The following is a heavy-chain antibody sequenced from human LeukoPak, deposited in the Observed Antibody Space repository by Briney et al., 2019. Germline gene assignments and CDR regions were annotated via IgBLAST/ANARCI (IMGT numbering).Heavy chain of an antibody. Sequence: GASVKVSCKASGYTFTGYYMHWVRQAPGQGLEWMGWINPNSGGTNYAQKFQGRVTMTRDMSISTAYMELSRLRSDDTAVYYCARELVVPAAMYGIDPWGQGTLVTVSS. CDR1: GYTFTGYY. V-gene: IGHV1-2*02. D-gene: IGHD2-2*01. J-gene: IGHJ5*02. CDR3: ARELVVPAAMYGIDP. CDR2: INPNSGGT.